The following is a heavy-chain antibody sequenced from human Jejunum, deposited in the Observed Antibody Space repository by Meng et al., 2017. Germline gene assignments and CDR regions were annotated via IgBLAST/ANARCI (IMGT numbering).Heavy chain of an antibody. J-gene: IGHJ4*02. V-gene: IGHV3-48*03. CDR3: VLSGMIAVADY. CDR1: GFTFNNYE. CDR2: ISLRGTTT. Sequence: GGSLRLSCAASGFTFNNYEMNWVRQAPGKGLEWVSYISLRGTTTYYADSVKGRFTISRDNAKNSLFLHMSSLRVEDTAVYYCVLSGMIAVADYWGQGTLVTVSS. D-gene: IGHD6-19*01.